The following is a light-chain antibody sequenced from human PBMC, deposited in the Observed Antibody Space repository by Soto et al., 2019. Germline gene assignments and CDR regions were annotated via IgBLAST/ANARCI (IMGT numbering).Light chain of an antibody. CDR2: EGS. J-gene: IGLJ1*01. Sequence: QSALTQPASVSGSPGQSITVSCTGTSSDVGGYSLVSWYHQNPGKAPKLVIYEGSKRPSGVSNRLSGSKSGNTASLTISGLQPEDEGDYYCSSFTSSSSVVFGTGTKVTVL. V-gene: IGLV2-14*02. CDR3: SSFTSSSSVV. CDR1: SSDVGGYSL.